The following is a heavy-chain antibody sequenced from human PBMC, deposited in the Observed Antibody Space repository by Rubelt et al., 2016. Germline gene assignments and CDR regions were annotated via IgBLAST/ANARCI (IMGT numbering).Heavy chain of an antibody. CDR3: ARVPSNYHDYGDYDGMDV. Sequence: QPPGKGLEWIGYIYYSGSTNYNPSLKSRVTISVDTSKNQFSLKLSSVTAADTAVYYCARVPSNYHDYGDYDGMDVWGQGTTVTVSS. D-gene: IGHD4-17*01. CDR2: IYYSGST. V-gene: IGHV4-59*01. J-gene: IGHJ6*02.